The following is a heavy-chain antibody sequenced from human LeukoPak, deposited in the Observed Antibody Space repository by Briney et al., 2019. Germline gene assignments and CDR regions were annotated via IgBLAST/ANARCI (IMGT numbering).Heavy chain of an antibody. CDR2: ISSSGSTI. V-gene: IGHV3-11*04. D-gene: IGHD3-3*01. CDR3: ASPEDFWSGFDY. J-gene: IGHJ4*02. Sequence: GGSLRLSCAAPGFTFSDYYMSWIHQAPGKGLEWVSYISSSGSTIYYADSVKGRFTISRDNAKNSLYLQMNSLRAEDTAVYYCASPEDFWSGFDYWGQGTLVTVFS. CDR1: GFTFSDYY.